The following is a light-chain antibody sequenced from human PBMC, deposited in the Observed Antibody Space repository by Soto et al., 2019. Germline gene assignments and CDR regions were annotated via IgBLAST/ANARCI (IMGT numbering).Light chain of an antibody. CDR3: QQYGSSPPIT. J-gene: IGKJ5*01. CDR2: LGS. V-gene: IGKV2-28*01. Sequence: DIVMTQSPLSLPVTPGEPASISCRSSQSLLHSNGYNYLDWYLQKPGQSPQLLIYLGSNRASGVPDRFSGSGSGTDFTLTISSLQPEDFAVYYCQQYGSSPPITFGQGTRLEIK. CDR1: QSLLHSNGYNY.